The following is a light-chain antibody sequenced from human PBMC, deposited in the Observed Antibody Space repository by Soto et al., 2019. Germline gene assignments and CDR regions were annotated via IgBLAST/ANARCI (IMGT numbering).Light chain of an antibody. Sequence: DIQMTQSPSTLSASVGDRVTITCRASQSISGLLAWYQRKPGKAPKLLIYKASGLESGVPSRFRGSGSGTEFTLTINGLQPDDFATYYCQQYNTFWTVGQGTKVDSK. CDR3: QQYNTFWT. CDR2: KAS. V-gene: IGKV1-5*03. CDR1: QSISGL. J-gene: IGKJ1*01.